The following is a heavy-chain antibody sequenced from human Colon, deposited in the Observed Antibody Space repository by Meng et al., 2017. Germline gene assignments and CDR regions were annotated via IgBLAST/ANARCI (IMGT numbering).Heavy chain of an antibody. J-gene: IGHJ4*02. CDR2: INPRTGDT. V-gene: IGHV1-2*06. CDR3: ARESADGGSFDL. D-gene: IGHD2-15*01. CDR1: GYTLY. Sequence: QVQLVQSGAEVKKPGASVTVSCKASGYTLYIHWVRLRPGEGHEWMGRINPRTGDTKSAQSFQGRVTMTRDTSTTTFSMDLRSLTTDDSAIYFCARESADGGSFDLWGQGTLVTVSS.